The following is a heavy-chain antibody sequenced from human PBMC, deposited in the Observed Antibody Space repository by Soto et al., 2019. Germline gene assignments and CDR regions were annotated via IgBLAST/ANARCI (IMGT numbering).Heavy chain of an antibody. CDR3: TTFTFGGVIVDY. Sequence: GGSLRLSCAASGFTFSSAWMSWVRQAPGKGLEWVGRIKSKTDGGTTDYAAPVKGRFTISRDDSKNTLYLQMNSLKTEDTAVYYCTTFTFGGVIVDYWGQGTLVTVSS. D-gene: IGHD3-16*02. CDR1: GFTFSSAW. J-gene: IGHJ4*02. V-gene: IGHV3-15*01. CDR2: IKSKTDGGTT.